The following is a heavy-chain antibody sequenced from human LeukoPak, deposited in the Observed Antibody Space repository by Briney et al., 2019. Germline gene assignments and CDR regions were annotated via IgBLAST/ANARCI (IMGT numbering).Heavy chain of an antibody. J-gene: IGHJ5*02. CDR2: ISAYNGNT. CDR1: GYTFTSYG. V-gene: IGHV1-18*01. Sequence: ASVKVSCKASGYTFTSYGFSWVRQAPGQGPEWMGWISAYNGNTNYAQKFQGRVTMTTDTSTSTAYMELRSLRSDDTAVYYCARDYDSSGYYRENWFDPWGQGTLVTVSS. D-gene: IGHD3-22*01. CDR3: ARDYDSSGYYRENWFDP.